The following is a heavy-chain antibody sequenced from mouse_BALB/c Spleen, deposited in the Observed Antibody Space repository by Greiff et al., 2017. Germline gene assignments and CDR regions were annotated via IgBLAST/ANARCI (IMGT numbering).Heavy chain of an antibody. V-gene: IGHV5-9-4*01. CDR3: ATMITNAY. D-gene: IGHD2-4*01. Sequence: EVQGVESGGGLVKPGGSLKLSCAASGFTFSSYAMSWVRQSPEKRLEWVAEISSGGSYTYYPDTVTGRFTISRDNAKNTLYLEMSSLRSEDTAMYYCATMITNAYWGQGTLVTVSA. J-gene: IGHJ3*01. CDR1: GFTFSSYA. CDR2: ISSGGSYT.